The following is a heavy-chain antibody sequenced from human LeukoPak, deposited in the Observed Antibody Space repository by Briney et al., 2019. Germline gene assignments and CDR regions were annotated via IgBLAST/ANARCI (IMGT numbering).Heavy chain of an antibody. V-gene: IGHV4-59*08. CDR2: IYYSGST. D-gene: IGHD3-3*01. CDR1: GGSISSYY. Sequence: SETLSLTCTVSGGSISSYYWSWIRQPPGEGLEWIGYIYYSGSTNYNPSLKSRVTISVDTSKNQFSLKLSSVTAADTAVYYCATDFWSGYSPWSAFDIWGQGTMVTVSS. J-gene: IGHJ3*02. CDR3: ATDFWSGYSPWSAFDI.